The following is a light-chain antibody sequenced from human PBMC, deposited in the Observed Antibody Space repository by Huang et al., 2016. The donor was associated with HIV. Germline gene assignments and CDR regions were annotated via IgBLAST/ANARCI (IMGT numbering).Light chain of an antibody. CDR3: MQAQQTPYT. J-gene: IGKJ2*01. V-gene: IGKV2-28*01. Sequence: DIVVTQSPLSLAVTPGEPASISCRSSQSILHSNGYNYLDWYVQKPGQSPQLLIYMGFNRASGVPDRISGGGSGVEFTRKISRVEAEDVGVYYCMQAQQTPYTFGPGTKLEIK. CDR2: MGF. CDR1: QSILHSNGYNY.